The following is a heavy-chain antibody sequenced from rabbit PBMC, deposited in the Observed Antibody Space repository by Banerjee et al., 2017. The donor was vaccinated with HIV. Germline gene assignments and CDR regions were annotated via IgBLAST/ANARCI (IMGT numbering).Heavy chain of an antibody. CDR2: ISTGSGST. CDR1: GFDFSSNA. Sequence: QQQLEESGGDLVKPEGSLTLTCKASGFDFSSNAMCWVRQAPGKGLEWIGCISTGSGSTYYASWAKGRFTISKTSSTTVTLQMTSLTAADTATYFCARGIETMTSNLWGPGTLVTVS. V-gene: IGHV1S45*01. D-gene: IGHD2-1*01. J-gene: IGHJ4*01. CDR3: ARGIETMTSNL.